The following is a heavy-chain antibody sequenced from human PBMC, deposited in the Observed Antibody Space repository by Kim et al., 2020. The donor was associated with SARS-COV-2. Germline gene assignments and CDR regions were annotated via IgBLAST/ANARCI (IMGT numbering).Heavy chain of an antibody. Sequence: GGSLRLSCAASGFTFDDYAMHWVRQAPGKGLEWVSGISWNSGSIGYADSVKGRFTISRDNAKNSLYLQMNSLRAEDTALYYCAKDGAYSSSWYDSWYFDL. CDR2: ISWNSGSI. CDR1: GFTFDDYA. CDR3: AKDGAYSSSWYDSWYFDL. D-gene: IGHD6-13*01. J-gene: IGHJ2*01. V-gene: IGHV3-9*01.